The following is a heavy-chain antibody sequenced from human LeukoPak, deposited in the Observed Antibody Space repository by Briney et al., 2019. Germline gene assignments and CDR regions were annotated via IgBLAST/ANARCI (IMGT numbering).Heavy chain of an antibody. J-gene: IGHJ4*02. CDR2: INPSGGST. V-gene: IGHV1-46*01. CDR1: GYTFTSYY. Sequence: GASVKVSCKASGYTFTSYYMHWVRQAPGQGLEWMGIINPSGGSTSYAQKFQGRVTIARDTSASTAYMELSSLRSEDTAVYYCAREPSSGSSNYYLDQWGQGTLVTVSS. D-gene: IGHD2-2*01. CDR3: AREPSSGSSNYYLDQ.